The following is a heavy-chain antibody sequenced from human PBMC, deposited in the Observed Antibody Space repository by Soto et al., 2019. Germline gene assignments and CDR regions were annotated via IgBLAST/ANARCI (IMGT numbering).Heavy chain of an antibody. V-gene: IGHV1-24*01. J-gene: IGHJ5*02. Sequence: ASVKVSCKVSGYTLTELSMHWVRQAPGKGLEWVGGFDPEDGETIYAQKFQGRVTMTEDTSTDTAYMELSSLRSEDTAVYYCAIQYYYGSGSYWSSWFDPWGQGTLVTVSS. CDR2: FDPEDGET. D-gene: IGHD3-10*01. CDR3: AIQYYYGSGSYWSSWFDP. CDR1: GYTLTELS.